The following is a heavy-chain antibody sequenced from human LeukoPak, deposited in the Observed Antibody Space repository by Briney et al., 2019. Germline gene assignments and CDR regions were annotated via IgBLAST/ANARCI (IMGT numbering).Heavy chain of an antibody. Sequence: GGSLRLSCDASGFTFSTYAMSWVRQAPGEGLEWVSGLSGSGGSTWYADSVKGRFTISRDNSKNTVYLHMNSLRAEDTAVYYCAKDLATNTYYYGSGSSYAFDIWGQGTMVTVSS. V-gene: IGHV3-23*01. D-gene: IGHD3-10*01. CDR3: AKDLATNTYYYGSGSSYAFDI. CDR1: GFTFSTYA. CDR2: LSGSGGST. J-gene: IGHJ3*02.